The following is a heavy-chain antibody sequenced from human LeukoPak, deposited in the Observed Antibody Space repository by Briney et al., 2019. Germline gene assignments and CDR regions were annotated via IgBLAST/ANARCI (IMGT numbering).Heavy chain of an antibody. V-gene: IGHV1-2*02. CDR3: ARVPKATPGHFDY. CDR2: INPNSGGT. Sequence: GASVKVSCKACGYTFTGYYMHWVRQAPGQGLEWMGWINPNSGGTNYVQKFQGRVTMTRDTSISTAYMELRRLRSDDTAVYYCARVPKATPGHFDYWGQGTLVTVSS. CDR1: GYTFTGYY. J-gene: IGHJ4*02.